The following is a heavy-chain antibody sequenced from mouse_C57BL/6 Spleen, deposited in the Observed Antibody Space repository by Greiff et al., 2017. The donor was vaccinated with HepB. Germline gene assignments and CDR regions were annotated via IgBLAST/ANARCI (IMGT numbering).Heavy chain of an antibody. J-gene: IGHJ1*03. D-gene: IGHD1-1*01. CDR1: GFSFNTYA. V-gene: IGHV10-1*01. CDR2: IRSKSNNYAT. Sequence: EVMLVESGGGLVQPKGSLKLSCAASGFSFNTYAMNWVRQAPGKGLEWVARIRSKSNNYATYYADSVKDRFTISRDDSESMLYLQMNNLKTEDTAMYYCVRHGELWTVVSPVYFDVWGTGTTVTVSS. CDR3: VRHGELWTVVSPVYFDV.